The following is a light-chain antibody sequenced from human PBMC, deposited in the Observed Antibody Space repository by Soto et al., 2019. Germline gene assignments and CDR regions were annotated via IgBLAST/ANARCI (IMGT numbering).Light chain of an antibody. Sequence: LLAQPPSPDGSPGQRVTISFSGNSPNIGSNYAYWYQQLPGTAPKLLIYRNNQRPSGVPDRFSGSKSGTSASLAISGLRSEDEADYYCAAWDESLSGPVFGTGTKVTV. J-gene: IGLJ1*01. CDR1: SPNIGSNY. CDR3: AAWDESLSGPV. CDR2: RNN. V-gene: IGLV1-47*01.